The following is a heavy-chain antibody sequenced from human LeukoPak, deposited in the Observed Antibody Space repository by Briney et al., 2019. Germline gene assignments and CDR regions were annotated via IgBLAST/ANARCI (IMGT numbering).Heavy chain of an antibody. Sequence: SETVSLTCAVDGGSFCGFYWSWIRQRPGKELEWIVEINLSESTNYNPSLKSQVTISVDTSKNQFSLKLSSVTAADTAVYYCARGEGIAAAGPQSGFDYWGQGTLVTVSS. J-gene: IGHJ4*02. V-gene: IGHV4-34*01. CDR1: GGSFCGFY. CDR2: INLSEST. CDR3: ARGEGIAAAGPQSGFDY. D-gene: IGHD6-13*01.